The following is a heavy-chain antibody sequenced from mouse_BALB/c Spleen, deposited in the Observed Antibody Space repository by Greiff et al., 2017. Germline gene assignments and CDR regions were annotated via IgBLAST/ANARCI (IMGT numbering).Heavy chain of an antibody. V-gene: IGHV5-6-5*01. CDR2: ISSGGST. J-gene: IGHJ3*01. Sequence: EVKLVESGGGLVKPGGSLKLSCAASGFTFSSYAMSWVRQTPEKRLEWVASISSGGSTYYPDSVKGRFTISRDNARNIRYLQMSSLRSEDTAMYYVARDNYGGFAYWGQGTLVTVSA. CDR1: GFTFSSYA. D-gene: IGHD1-1*01. CDR3: ARDNYGGFAY.